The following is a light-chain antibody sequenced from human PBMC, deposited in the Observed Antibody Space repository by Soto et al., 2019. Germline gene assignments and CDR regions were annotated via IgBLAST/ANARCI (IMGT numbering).Light chain of an antibody. V-gene: IGKV3-15*01. CDR2: GAS. J-gene: IGKJ1*01. CDR3: QQYNNWPWT. Sequence: EVVMTQSPATLSVSPGERATLSCRASQSLSNNLAWYQQKPGQAPRLLIYGASTRATGIPARFSGSGSGTEFTLTISSLQSEDFAVYYCQQYNNWPWTFGQGTKVDIK. CDR1: QSLSNN.